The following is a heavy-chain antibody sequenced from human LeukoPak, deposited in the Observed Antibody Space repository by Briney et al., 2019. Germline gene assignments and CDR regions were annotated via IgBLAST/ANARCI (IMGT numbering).Heavy chain of an antibody. J-gene: IGHJ4*02. CDR2: IYHSGST. D-gene: IGHD2-2*01. V-gene: IGHV4-4*02. Sequence: PSGTLSLTCAVSGGSISSSNWWSWVRQPPGKGLEWIGEIYHSGSTNYNPSLKSRVTISVDKSKNQFSLKLSSVTAADTAVYYCARRQTVDVDGVVVPAASFDYWGQGTLVTVSS. CDR1: GGSISSSNW. CDR3: ARRQTVDVDGVVVPAASFDY.